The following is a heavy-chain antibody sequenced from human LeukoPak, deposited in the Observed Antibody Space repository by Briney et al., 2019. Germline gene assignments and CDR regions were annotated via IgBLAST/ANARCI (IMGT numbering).Heavy chain of an antibody. Sequence: SETLSLTCAVSGYSISSGYYWGWIRQPPGKGLEWIGSIYHSGSTYYNPSLKSRVTISVDTSKNQFSLKLSSVTAADPAVYYCARDAYYYDTSGYHQNDYWGQGTLVTVCS. CDR1: GYSISSGYY. CDR2: IYHSGST. CDR3: ARDAYYYDTSGYHQNDY. D-gene: IGHD3-22*01. V-gene: IGHV4-38-2*02. J-gene: IGHJ4*02.